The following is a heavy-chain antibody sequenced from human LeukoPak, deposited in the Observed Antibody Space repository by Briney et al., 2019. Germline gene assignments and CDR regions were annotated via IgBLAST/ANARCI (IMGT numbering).Heavy chain of an antibody. V-gene: IGHV1-2*02. CDR3: ARTGDYDSSGYDFDY. CDR2: INPNSGGT. CDR1: GYTFTGYY. D-gene: IGHD3-22*01. Sequence: GASVKVSCKASGYTFTGYYMHWVRQAPGQGLEWMGWINPNSGGTNYAQKLQGRVTMTRDTSISTAYMELSRLRSDDTAVYYCARTGDYDSSGYDFDYWGQGTLVTVSS. J-gene: IGHJ4*02.